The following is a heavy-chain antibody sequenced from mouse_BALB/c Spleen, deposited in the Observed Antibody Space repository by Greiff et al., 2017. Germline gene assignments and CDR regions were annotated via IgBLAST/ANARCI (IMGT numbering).Heavy chain of an antibody. J-gene: IGHJ3*01. CDR2: IDPANGNT. CDR1: GFNIKDTY. CDR3: ARYSWFAY. Sequence: VQLKQSGAELVKPGASVKLSCTASGFNIKDTYMHWVKQRPEQGLEWIGRIDPANGNTKYDPKFQGKATITADTSSNTAYLQLSSLTSEDTAVYYCARYSWFAYWGQGTLVTVSA. V-gene: IGHV14-3*02.